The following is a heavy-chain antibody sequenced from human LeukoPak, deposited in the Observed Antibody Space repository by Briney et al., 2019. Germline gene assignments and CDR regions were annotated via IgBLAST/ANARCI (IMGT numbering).Heavy chain of an antibody. J-gene: IGHJ5*02. D-gene: IGHD5-18*01. CDR1: GGTFNNYA. CDR2: IIPIFGSS. CDR3: ARVTHTELSTWFDP. V-gene: IGHV1-69*13. Sequence: ASVTVSCKASGGTFNNYAINWVRQAPGQGLEWMGGIIPIFGSSNYAQKFQGRVTITADESTTTAYMELSSLRSEDTAVYYCARVTHTELSTWFDPWGQGTLVTVSS.